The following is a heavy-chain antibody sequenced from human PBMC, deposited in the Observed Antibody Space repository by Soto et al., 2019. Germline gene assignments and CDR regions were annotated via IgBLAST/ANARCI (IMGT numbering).Heavy chain of an antibody. CDR2: ISAYNGNT. Sequence: QVQLVQSGAEVKKPGASVKVSCKASGYTFTSYGISWVRQAPGQGLEWMGWISAYNGNTNYAQKLQGRVTMTTDTSTRTAYMELRSLRSDATAVYSCARDGEAGAGYYYYGMDVWGQGTTVTVSS. J-gene: IGHJ6*02. CDR3: ARDGEAGAGYYYYGMDV. D-gene: IGHD6-13*01. V-gene: IGHV1-18*01. CDR1: GYTFTSYG.